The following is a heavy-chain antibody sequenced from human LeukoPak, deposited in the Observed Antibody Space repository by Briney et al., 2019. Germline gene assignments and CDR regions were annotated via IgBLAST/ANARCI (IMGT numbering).Heavy chain of an antibody. D-gene: IGHD3-10*01. CDR1: AFTFSDYD. Sequence: PGGSLRLSCAASAFTFSDYDMSWIRQAPGKGLEWVSCISSSGTYTNNADSVKGRFTISRDNAKNSLYLQMNSLRAEDTAVYYCARDRDGGYFDYWGQGTLVTVSS. CDR3: ARDRDGGYFDY. J-gene: IGHJ4*02. V-gene: IGHV3-11*05. CDR2: ISSSGTYT.